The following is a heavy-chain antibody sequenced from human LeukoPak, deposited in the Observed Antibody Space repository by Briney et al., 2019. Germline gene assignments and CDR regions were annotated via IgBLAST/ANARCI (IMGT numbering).Heavy chain of an antibody. J-gene: IGHJ6*03. Sequence: KSSETLSLTCAVSGYPISSGYYWGWIRQPPGKGLEWIGSIYHSGSTYYNPSLKSRVTISVDTSKNQFSLKLSSVTAADTAVYYCARLSSDGSYYYYYYMDVWGKGTTVTVSS. CDR1: GYPISSGYY. CDR2: IYHSGST. CDR3: ARLSSDGSYYYYYYMDV. V-gene: IGHV4-38-2*01. D-gene: IGHD6-25*01.